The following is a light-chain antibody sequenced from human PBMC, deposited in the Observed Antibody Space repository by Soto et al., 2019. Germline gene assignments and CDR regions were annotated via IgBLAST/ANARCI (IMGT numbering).Light chain of an antibody. Sequence: QSALTQPASVSGSPGQSITISCTGTSSDVGAYNFVSWYQQHPGKVPKLMIFDVSSRPSGVSDRFSGSKSGNTASLTISGLQAEDEGDFYCRSYTSSTTHVFGSGTNLTVL. CDR2: DVS. CDR3: RSYTSSTTHV. V-gene: IGLV2-14*03. J-gene: IGLJ1*01. CDR1: SSDVGAYNF.